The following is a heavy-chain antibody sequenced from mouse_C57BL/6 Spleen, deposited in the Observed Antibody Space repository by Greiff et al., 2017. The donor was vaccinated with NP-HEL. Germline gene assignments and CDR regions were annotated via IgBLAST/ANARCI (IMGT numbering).Heavy chain of an antibody. V-gene: IGHV1-18*01. CDR3: ARKITTVVANWYFDV. J-gene: IGHJ1*03. CDR2: INPNNGGT. CDR1: GYTFTDYN. Sequence: EVQLQQSGPELVKPGASVKIPCKASGYTFTDYNMDWVKQSHGKSLEWIGDINPNNGGTIYNQKFKGKATLTVDKSSSTAYMELRSLTSEDTAVYDCARKITTVVANWYFDVWGTGTTVTVSS. D-gene: IGHD1-1*01.